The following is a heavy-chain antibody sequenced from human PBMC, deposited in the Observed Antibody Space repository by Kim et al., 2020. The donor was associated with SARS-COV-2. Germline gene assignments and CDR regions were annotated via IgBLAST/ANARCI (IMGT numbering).Heavy chain of an antibody. Sequence: ASVKVSYKASGYTFTGYYIHWVRQAPGQGLEWMGWINPYSGDTDFAENFQGRVTMTRDTSISTIYMELSRLNFDDTAVYYCARDLAVRPTGGYNWFDPWGQGTLVSVSS. J-gene: IGHJ5*02. CDR2: INPYSGDT. CDR1: GYTFTGYY. CDR3: ARDLAVRPTGGYNWFDP. V-gene: IGHV1-2*02. D-gene: IGHD3-10*01.